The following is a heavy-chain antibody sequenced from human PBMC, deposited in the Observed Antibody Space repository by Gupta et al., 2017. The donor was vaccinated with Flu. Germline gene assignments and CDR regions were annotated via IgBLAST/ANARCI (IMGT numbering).Heavy chain of an antibody. CDR2: INSAGSDI. Sequence: EVQLVESGGGLVQPGGSLRLSCTASGFALSGYWMDWVRQGPGKGLVWVARINSAGSDINYADSMKGRFTISRDNARNTLDLQLNSLRGDDTGVYFCTRGATGYGNFDYWGQGTLVTVSS. CDR1: GFALSGYW. J-gene: IGHJ4*02. V-gene: IGHV3-74*01. CDR3: TRGATGYGNFDY. D-gene: IGHD5-12*01.